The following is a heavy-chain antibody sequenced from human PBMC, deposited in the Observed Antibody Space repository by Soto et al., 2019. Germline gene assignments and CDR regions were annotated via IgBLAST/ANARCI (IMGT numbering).Heavy chain of an antibody. CDR2: IYYSGST. Sequence: SETLSLTCTVSGGSISSYYWSWIRQPPGKGLGWIGYIYYSGSTNYNPSLKSRVTISVDTSKNQFSLKLSSVTAADTAVYYCARALWSGIHYYFDYWGQGTLVTVSS. CDR3: ARALWSGIHYYFDY. D-gene: IGHD6-13*01. V-gene: IGHV4-59*01. J-gene: IGHJ4*02. CDR1: GGSISSYY.